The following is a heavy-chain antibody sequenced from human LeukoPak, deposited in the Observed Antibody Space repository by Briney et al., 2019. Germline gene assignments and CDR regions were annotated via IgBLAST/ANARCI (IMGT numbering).Heavy chain of an antibody. Sequence: SETLSLTCAVYGGSFSGYYWSWIRQPPGKGLEWIGEINHSGSTNYNPSLKSRVTISVDTSKNQFSLKLSSVTAADTAVYYCARTPITIFGVVIVKGFFDYWGQGALVSVS. CDR2: INHSGST. V-gene: IGHV4-34*01. D-gene: IGHD3-3*01. CDR1: GGSFSGYY. J-gene: IGHJ4*02. CDR3: ARTPITIFGVVIVKGFFDY.